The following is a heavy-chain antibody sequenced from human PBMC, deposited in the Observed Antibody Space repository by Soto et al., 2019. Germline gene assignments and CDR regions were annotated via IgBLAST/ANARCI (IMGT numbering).Heavy chain of an antibody. Sequence: GGSLRLSCAASGFTFSSYWMHWVRQAPGKGLMWVSRINSDGSSTSYADSVKGRFTISRDNAKNTLYLQMNSLRAEDTAVYYCARAGYGDPYYFDYWGQGTLVTVSS. J-gene: IGHJ4*02. D-gene: IGHD4-17*01. CDR2: INSDGSST. CDR1: GFTFSSYW. CDR3: ARAGYGDPYYFDY. V-gene: IGHV3-74*01.